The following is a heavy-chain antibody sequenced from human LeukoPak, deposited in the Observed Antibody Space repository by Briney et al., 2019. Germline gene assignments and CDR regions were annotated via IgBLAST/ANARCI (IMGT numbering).Heavy chain of an antibody. J-gene: IGHJ3*02. D-gene: IGHD6-19*01. CDR2: INHSGST. CDR1: GGSFSGYY. V-gene: IGHV4-34*01. CDR3: AREGSIAVAHDAFDI. Sequence: KPSETLSLTCAVYGGSFSGYYWSWIRQPPGKGLDWIGEINHSGSTNYNPSLKSRVTISVDTSKNQFSLKLSSVTAAGTAVYYCAREGSIAVAHDAFDIWGQGTMVTVSS.